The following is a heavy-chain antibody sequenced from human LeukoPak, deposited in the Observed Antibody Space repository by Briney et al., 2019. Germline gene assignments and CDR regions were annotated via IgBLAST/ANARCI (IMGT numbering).Heavy chain of an antibody. V-gene: IGHV4-4*07. Sequence: TPSETLSLTCTVSGGSISSYYWSWIRQPAGKGLEWIGRIYTSGSTNYNPSLKSRVTMSVDTSKNQFSLKLSSVTAADTAVYYCARDRLHRVKVAAAGTGDYWGQGTLVTVSS. J-gene: IGHJ4*02. D-gene: IGHD6-13*01. CDR2: IYTSGST. CDR3: ARDRLHRVKVAAAGTGDY. CDR1: GGSISSYY.